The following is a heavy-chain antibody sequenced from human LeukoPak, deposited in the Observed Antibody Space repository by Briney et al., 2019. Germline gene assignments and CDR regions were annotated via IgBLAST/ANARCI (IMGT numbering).Heavy chain of an antibody. V-gene: IGHV4-39*07. D-gene: IGHD3-10*01. Sequence: SETLSLTCTVSGGSISGSSYYWGWIRQPPGKGLEWIGSIYYRGSTYYNPSLKSRVTISVDTSKNQFSLKLSSVTAADTAVYYCARDNDSGHWDPPFYVDYWGQGTLVTVSS. CDR2: IYYRGST. CDR1: GGSISGSSYY. J-gene: IGHJ4*02. CDR3: ARDNDSGHWDPPFYVDY.